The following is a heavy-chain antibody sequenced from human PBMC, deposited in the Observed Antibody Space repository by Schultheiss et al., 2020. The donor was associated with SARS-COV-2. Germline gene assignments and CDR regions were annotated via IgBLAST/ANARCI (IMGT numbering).Heavy chain of an antibody. CDR3: ARDEEVATSLIDYYYYGMDV. CDR1: GGSISSYY. V-gene: IGHV4-59*01. Sequence: SETLSLTCTVSGGSISSYYWSWIRQPPGKGLEWIGYIYYSGSTNYNPSLKSRVTISVDTSKNQFSLRLSSVTAADTAVYYCARDEEVATSLIDYYYYGMDVWGQGTTVTVSS. D-gene: IGHD5-12*01. CDR2: IYYSGST. J-gene: IGHJ6*02.